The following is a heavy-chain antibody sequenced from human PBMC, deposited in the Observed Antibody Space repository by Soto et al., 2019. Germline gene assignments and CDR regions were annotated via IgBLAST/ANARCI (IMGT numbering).Heavy chain of an antibody. Sequence: SETLSLTCTVSGGSISSGGYYWSWIRQHPGKGLEWIGYIYYSGSTYYNPSLKSRVTISVDTSKNQFSLKLSSVTAADTAVYYCARETSDQDIVVVPAAHYYCYGMDVWGQGTTVTVSS. CDR1: GGSISSGGYY. CDR2: IYYSGST. CDR3: ARETSDQDIVVVPAAHYYCYGMDV. D-gene: IGHD2-2*01. V-gene: IGHV4-31*03. J-gene: IGHJ6*02.